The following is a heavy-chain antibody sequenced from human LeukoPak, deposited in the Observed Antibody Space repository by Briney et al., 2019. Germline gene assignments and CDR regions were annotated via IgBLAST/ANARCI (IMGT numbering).Heavy chain of an antibody. J-gene: IGHJ5*02. CDR3: ARRRA. V-gene: IGHV3-7*01. CDR1: GFPYRSYW. Sequence: GGSLRLSCAASGFPYRSYWMSWVRQAPGKGLEWVANIKQDGSEKYYVDSVKGRFTISRDNAKNSLYLQMNSLRAEDTAVYYCARRRAWGQGTLVTVSS. CDR2: IKQDGSEK.